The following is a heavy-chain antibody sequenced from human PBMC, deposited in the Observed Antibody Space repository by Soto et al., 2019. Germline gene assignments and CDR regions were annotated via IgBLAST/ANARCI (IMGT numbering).Heavy chain of an antibody. V-gene: IGHV1-8*01. J-gene: IGHJ4*02. Sequence: QVQLVQSGAELKKPGASVKVSCQASGYTFSNYDMNWVRQATGQGPEWIGWLNPNTGDTGYAQKFQGRVTLTTDISTTTAYMELTSLRSEDTAIYYCAKVSRKGSAIDFDYWGQGTLITVSS. CDR3: AKVSRKGSAIDFDY. D-gene: IGHD3-10*01. CDR1: GYTFSNYD. CDR2: LNPNTGDT.